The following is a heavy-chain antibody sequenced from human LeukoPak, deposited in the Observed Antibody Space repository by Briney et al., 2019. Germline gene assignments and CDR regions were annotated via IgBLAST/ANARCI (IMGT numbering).Heavy chain of an antibody. V-gene: IGHV1-24*01. J-gene: IGHJ4*02. CDR1: GYTFTELS. Sequence: ASVKVSCKVSGYTFTELSMHWVRQAPGKGLEWMGGFDPEDGETIYAQKFQGRVTMTEDTSTDTAYMELSSLRSEDTAVYYCATVVNLGQNGEFPPWFDYWGQGTLVTVSS. D-gene: IGHD3-10*01. CDR2: FDPEDGET. CDR3: ATVVNLGQNGEFPPWFDY.